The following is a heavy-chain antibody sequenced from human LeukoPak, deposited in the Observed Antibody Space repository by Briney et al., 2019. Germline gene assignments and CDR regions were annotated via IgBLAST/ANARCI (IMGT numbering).Heavy chain of an antibody. D-gene: IGHD1-26*01. CDR3: AKTLRELSGGAFDI. CDR2: ISGSGAT. Sequence: GGSLRLSCAASGFTFSTSAMTWVRQAPGKGLEWVSGISGSGATDYADSVRGRFTISRDNSKNTLYLQMNSLRAEDTAVYYCAKTLRELSGGAFDIWGQGTMVTVSS. J-gene: IGHJ3*02. CDR1: GFTFSTSA. V-gene: IGHV3-23*01.